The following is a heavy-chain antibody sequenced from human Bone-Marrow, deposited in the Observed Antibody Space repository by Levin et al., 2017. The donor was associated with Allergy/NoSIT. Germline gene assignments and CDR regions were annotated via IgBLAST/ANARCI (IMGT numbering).Heavy chain of an antibody. D-gene: IGHD6-13*01. CDR1: GFTFSSNY. J-gene: IGHJ4*02. CDR3: ARDPECIAEPPTTF. Sequence: ETLSLTCAVSGFTFSSNYMSWVRQAPGKGLEWVSIIYSGGSTYYADSVKGRFTISRDNSKNTPYLQMNSLRLEDTAMYYCARDPECIAEPPTTFWGQGTLVTVSS. CDR2: IYSGGST. V-gene: IGHV3-66*02.